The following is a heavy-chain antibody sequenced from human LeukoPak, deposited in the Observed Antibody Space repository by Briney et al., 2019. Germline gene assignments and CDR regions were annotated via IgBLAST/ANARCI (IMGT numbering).Heavy chain of an antibody. CDR3: ARVDPYYDSSGYTNY. J-gene: IGHJ4*02. CDR2: ISAYNGNT. Sequence: ASVKVSCKASGYTFTSYGISWVRQAPGQGLEWVGWISAYNGNTNYAQKLQGRVTMTTDTSTSTAYMELRSLRSDDTAVYYCARVDPYYDSSGYTNYWGQGTLVTVSS. V-gene: IGHV1-18*01. D-gene: IGHD3-22*01. CDR1: GYTFTSYG.